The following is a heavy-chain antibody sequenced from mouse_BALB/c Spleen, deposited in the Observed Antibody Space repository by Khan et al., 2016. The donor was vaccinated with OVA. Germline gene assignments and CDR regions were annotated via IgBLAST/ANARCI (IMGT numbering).Heavy chain of an antibody. Sequence: QIQLVQSGPELKKPGEIVKISCKASGYTFTNYGMNWVKQAPGKGLKWMGWINTYTGETTYADDFKGRFAFSLETSASTAYLQINSLRNEDTATYFCVKGDDYDGACWGQGTLITVS. D-gene: IGHD2-4*01. CDR2: INTYTGET. CDR3: VKGDDYDGAC. CDR1: GYTFTNYG. V-gene: IGHV9-3-1*01. J-gene: IGHJ3*01.